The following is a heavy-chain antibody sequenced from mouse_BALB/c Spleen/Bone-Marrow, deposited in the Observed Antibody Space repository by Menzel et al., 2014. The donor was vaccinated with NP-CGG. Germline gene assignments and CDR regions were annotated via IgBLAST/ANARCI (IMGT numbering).Heavy chain of an antibody. J-gene: IGHJ4*01. CDR3: ARAGHIYHGNDYAMDY. V-gene: IGHV1-18*01. D-gene: IGHD2-1*01. CDR2: INPNNGGT. CDR1: GYTFTDYN. Sequence: VQLKESGPELVKPGASVKIPCKASGYTFTDYNMDWVKQSHGKSLEWIGDINPNNGGTIYNQKFKGKATLTVDKSSSTAYMELRSLTSEDTAVYYCARAGHIYHGNDYAMDYWGQGTSVTVSS.